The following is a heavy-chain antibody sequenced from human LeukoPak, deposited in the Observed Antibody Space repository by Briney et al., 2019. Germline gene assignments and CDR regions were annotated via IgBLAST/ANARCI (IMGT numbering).Heavy chain of an antibody. J-gene: IGHJ4*02. V-gene: IGHV4-4*07. Sequence: PSETLSLTCTEPVGSISGAYWSWSRQPAGKGLGWIGRIYTSGSTNYNPSLKSRVTMSVDTSKNQFSLKMSSVTAADTAVYYCAGHHPRNTVDFWGQGTLVTVSS. D-gene: IGHD2/OR15-2a*01. CDR2: IYTSGST. CDR1: VGSISGAY. CDR3: AGHHPRNTVDF.